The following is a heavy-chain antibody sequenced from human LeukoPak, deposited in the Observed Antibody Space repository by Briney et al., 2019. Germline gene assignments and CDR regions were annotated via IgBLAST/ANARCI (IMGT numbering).Heavy chain of an antibody. D-gene: IGHD3-16*01. CDR3: VSAYGGLLDY. V-gene: IGHV3-48*03. CDR1: GITFSSYE. Sequence: GGALRLSCAAAGITFSSYEMNWVRQAPGKGQEWISYISSTSSSIYYADSVKGRFTISRDNAKNSVHLQMNSLRAEDTATYYCVSAYGGLLDYWGQGTQVTVSS. J-gene: IGHJ4*02. CDR2: ISSTSSSI.